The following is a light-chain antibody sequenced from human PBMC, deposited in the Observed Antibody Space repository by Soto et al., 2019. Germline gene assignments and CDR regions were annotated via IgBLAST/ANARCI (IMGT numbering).Light chain of an antibody. CDR3: SSYAGSNNVV. CDR2: EVS. J-gene: IGLJ2*01. CDR1: SSDVGGYNS. Sequence: QSVLTQPPSASGSPGQSVTISCTGTSSDVGGYNSVSWYQQHPGRAPKLMIYEVSKWPSGVPDRFSGSKSGNTASLTVSGLQAEDEADYYCSSYAGSNNVVFGGGTKVTVL. V-gene: IGLV2-8*01.